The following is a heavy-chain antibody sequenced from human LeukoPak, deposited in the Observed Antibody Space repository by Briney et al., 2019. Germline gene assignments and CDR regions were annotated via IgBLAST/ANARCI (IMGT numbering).Heavy chain of an antibody. V-gene: IGHV3-23*01. Sequence: GGSLRLSCAASGFTFSSYAMSWVRQAPGKGLERVSAISGSGGGTYYADSVKGRFTISRDNSKNTLYLQMNSLRAEDTAVYYCAKDSWAARPPYYFDYWGQGTLVTVSS. CDR2: ISGSGGGT. CDR1: GFTFSSYA. D-gene: IGHD6-6*01. CDR3: AKDSWAARPPYYFDY. J-gene: IGHJ4*02.